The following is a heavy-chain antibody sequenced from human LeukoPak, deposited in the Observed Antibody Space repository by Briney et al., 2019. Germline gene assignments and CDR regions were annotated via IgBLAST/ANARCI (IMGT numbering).Heavy chain of an antibody. CDR3: AGRPARVGAFDY. V-gene: IGHV4-59*01. CDR1: GGSISNYY. CDR2: IYYSGST. D-gene: IGHD1-26*01. Sequence: PSETLSLTCTVSGGSISNYYWSWIRQPPGKGLEWIGYIYYSGSTNYNPSLKSRVTISVDTSKNQFSLKLSSVTAADTAVYYCAGRPARVGAFDYWGQGTLVTVSS. J-gene: IGHJ4*02.